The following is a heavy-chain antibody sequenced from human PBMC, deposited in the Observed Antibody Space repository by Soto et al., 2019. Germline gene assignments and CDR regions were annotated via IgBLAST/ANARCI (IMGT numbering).Heavy chain of an antibody. CDR3: AKDILVVGGSPDDFDY. J-gene: IGHJ4*02. V-gene: IGHV3-23*01. CDR2: ISVSCGST. Sequence: PGGSLRLSCAASGFTFSSYAMSWVRQAPGKGLEWVSAISVSCGSTYYADSVKGRFTISKDYSKKTMYLQMDSLRADDTAGYYCAKDILVVGGSPDDFDYWGQGTLVTVSS. CDR1: GFTFSSYA. D-gene: IGHD3-16*01.